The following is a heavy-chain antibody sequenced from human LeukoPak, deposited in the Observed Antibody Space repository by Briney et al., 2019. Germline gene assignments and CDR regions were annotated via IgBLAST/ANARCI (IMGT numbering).Heavy chain of an antibody. CDR2: IHYSGST. J-gene: IGHJ6*03. V-gene: IGHV4-59*01. D-gene: IGHD2-15*01. CDR1: GGSISNYY. CDR3: ARTTEGYCSGGSCYYYYYYMDV. Sequence: SETLSLTCTVSGGSISNYYWSWIRQPPGKGLEWIGYIHYSGSTCYNPSLKSRVTISVDTSKNQFSLKLRFVTPADTAVYYCARTTEGYCSGGSCYYYYYYMDVWGKGTTVTVSS.